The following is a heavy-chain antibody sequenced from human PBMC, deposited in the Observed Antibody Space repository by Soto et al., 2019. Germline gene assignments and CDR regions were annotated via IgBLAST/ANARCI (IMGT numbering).Heavy chain of an antibody. Sequence: EVQLLESGGGLVQPGGSLRLSCAASGFTFSSHAMSWVRRAPGKGLEWVSVISGGGYTTYYANSVKGRFTISRDNSKNTLYLQMNSLGAEDTALYYCAMHSGNDEAGRNFDPWGQGTLVTVSS. D-gene: IGHD1-26*01. CDR1: GFTFSSHA. CDR3: AMHSGNDEAGRNFDP. CDR2: ISGGGYTT. V-gene: IGHV3-23*01. J-gene: IGHJ5*02.